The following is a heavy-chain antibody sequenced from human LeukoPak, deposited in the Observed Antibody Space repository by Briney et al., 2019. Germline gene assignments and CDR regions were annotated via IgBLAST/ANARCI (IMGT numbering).Heavy chain of an antibody. J-gene: IGHJ6*03. CDR2: ISSSSSYI. D-gene: IGHD6-13*01. Sequence: GGSLRLSCAASGFTFSSYSMNWVRQAPGKGLEWVSSISSSSSYIYYADSVKGRFTISRDNAKNSLYLQMNSLRAEDTAVYYCARASSSWYDRALQYYYYMDVWGKGTTVTISS. CDR1: GFTFSSYS. CDR3: ARASSSWYDRALQYYYYMDV. V-gene: IGHV3-21*01.